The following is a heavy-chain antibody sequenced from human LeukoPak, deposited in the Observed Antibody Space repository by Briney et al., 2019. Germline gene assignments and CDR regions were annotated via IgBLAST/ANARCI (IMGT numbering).Heavy chain of an antibody. D-gene: IGHD4-11*01. CDR3: AAEERMTSLAFDI. V-gene: IGHV1-58*02. CDR2: IVVGSGNT. Sequence: GTSVKVSCKASGFTFTSSAMQWVRQARGQRLEWIGWIVVGSGNTNYAQKFQERVTITRDMSTSTAYMELSSLRSEDTAVYYCAAEERMTSLAFDIWGRGTMVIVSS. CDR1: GFTFTSSA. J-gene: IGHJ3*02.